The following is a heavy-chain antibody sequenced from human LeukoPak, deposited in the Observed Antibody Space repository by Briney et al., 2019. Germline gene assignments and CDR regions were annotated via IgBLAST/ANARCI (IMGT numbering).Heavy chain of an antibody. V-gene: IGHV1-18*01. D-gene: IGHD3-10*01. Sequence: ASVKVSCKASGYTFTSYGISWVRQAPGQGLEWMGWISAYNGNTNYAQKLQGRVTMTTDTSTSTAYMELKSLRSDDTAVYYCARARHGSGSYYKPPYWFDPWGQGTLVTVSS. CDR3: ARARHGSGSYYKPPYWFDP. CDR1: GYTFTSYG. CDR2: ISAYNGNT. J-gene: IGHJ5*02.